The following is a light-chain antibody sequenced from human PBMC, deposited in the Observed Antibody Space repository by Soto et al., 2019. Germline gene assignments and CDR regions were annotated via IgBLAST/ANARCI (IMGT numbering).Light chain of an antibody. Sequence: DIQMTQSPSTLSASIGDRVTVTCRASQSISTWLAWYQQKPGKAPILLIYKASILESGVPPRFSGSGSGTEFTLTISSLQADDLATYYCQQYYSFSTFGQGTRVEIK. V-gene: IGKV1-5*03. CDR1: QSISTW. CDR2: KAS. J-gene: IGKJ1*01. CDR3: QQYYSFST.